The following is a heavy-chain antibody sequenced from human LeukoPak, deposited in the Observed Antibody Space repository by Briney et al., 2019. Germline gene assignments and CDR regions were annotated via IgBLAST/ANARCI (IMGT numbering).Heavy chain of an antibody. CDR3: ARGPGSSGGAYVGDY. D-gene: IGHD3-22*01. CDR1: GFTFSSYW. V-gene: IGHV3-74*01. CDR2: INSDESST. J-gene: IGHJ4*01. Sequence: GGSLRLSCAASGFTFSSYWMHWVRQAPGKGLVWVSRINSDESSTSYADSVKGRFSISRDNAKSTLYLQMSSLRAEDTAVYYCARGPGSSGGAYVGDYWGPGTPVTVSS.